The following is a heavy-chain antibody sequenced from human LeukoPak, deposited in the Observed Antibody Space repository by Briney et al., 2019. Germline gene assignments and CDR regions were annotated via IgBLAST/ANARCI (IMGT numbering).Heavy chain of an antibody. CDR3: ARAIYYDSSGYQHGVYFDY. D-gene: IGHD3-22*01. V-gene: IGHV1-46*04. CDR2: INPSGGST. CDR1: GYSFTTYS. J-gene: IGHJ4*02. Sequence: GASVKVSCKASGYSFTTYSFHWVRQAPGQGLEWMGIINPSGGSTGYADSVKGRFTISRDNAKNSLYLQMNSLRAEDTALYYCARAIYYDSSGYQHGVYFDYWGQGTLVTVSS.